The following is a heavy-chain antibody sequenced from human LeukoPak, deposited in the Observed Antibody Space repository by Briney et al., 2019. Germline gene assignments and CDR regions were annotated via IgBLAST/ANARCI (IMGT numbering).Heavy chain of an antibody. CDR3: AKQVEEDYYYYMDV. Sequence: GGSLRLSCAAPGFHFRGYVMRCVRHAPGRGREWGAVIWFDGSKEYYADSVKGRFTTSRDNSKNTLYLQMNSLRAADTAVYYCAKQVEEDYYYYMDVWGKGTTVAVFS. J-gene: IGHJ6*03. V-gene: IGHV3-33*06. CDR1: GFHFRGYV. CDR2: IWFDGSKE.